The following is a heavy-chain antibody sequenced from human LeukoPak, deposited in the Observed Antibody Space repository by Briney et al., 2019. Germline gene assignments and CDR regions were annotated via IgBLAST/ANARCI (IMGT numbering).Heavy chain of an antibody. J-gene: IGHJ3*02. CDR3: AKETSPYSSGPRGAFDI. V-gene: IGHV3-23*01. CDR1: GFTFSSYA. Sequence: PGGSLRLSCAASGFTFSSYAMSWVRQAPGKGLEWVSAISGSGGSTYYADSVKGRFTISRDNSKNTLYLQMNSLRAEGTAVYYCAKETSPYSSGPRGAFDIWGQGIMVTVSS. D-gene: IGHD6-19*01. CDR2: ISGSGGST.